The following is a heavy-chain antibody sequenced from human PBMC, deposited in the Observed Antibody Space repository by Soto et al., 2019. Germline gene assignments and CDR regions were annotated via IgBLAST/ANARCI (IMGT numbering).Heavy chain of an antibody. CDR1: GYSFTSYW. V-gene: IGHV5-51*01. J-gene: IGHJ6*03. Sequence: GESLKISCKGSGYSFTSYWMGWVRQMPGKGLEWMGIIYPGDSDTRYSPSFQGQVTISADKSISTAYLQWSSLKASDTAMYYCARLPSSSWYPYYMDVWGKGTTVTVSS. CDR3: ARLPSSSWYPYYMDV. CDR2: IYPGDSDT. D-gene: IGHD6-13*01.